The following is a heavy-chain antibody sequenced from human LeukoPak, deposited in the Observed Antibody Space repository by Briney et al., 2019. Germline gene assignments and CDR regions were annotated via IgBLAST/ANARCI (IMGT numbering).Heavy chain of an antibody. J-gene: IGHJ3*02. CDR2: IYYSGST. Sequence: SETLSLTCTVSGGSISSYYRSWIRQPPGKGLEWIGYIYYSGSTNYNPSLKSRVTISVDTSKNQFSLKLSSVTAADTAVYYCARDAQRGFDIWGQGTMVTVSS. CDR1: GGSISSYY. CDR3: ARDAQRGFDI. V-gene: IGHV4-59*01.